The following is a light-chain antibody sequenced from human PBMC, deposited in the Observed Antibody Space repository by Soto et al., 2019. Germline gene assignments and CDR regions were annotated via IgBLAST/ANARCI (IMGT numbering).Light chain of an antibody. CDR2: EVY. J-gene: IGLJ2*01. CDR1: SSDVGGYNY. V-gene: IGLV2-8*01. CDR3: SSYAASGSFVV. Sequence: QSALTQPPSASGSPGQSVTISCTGTSSDVGGYNYVSWYQHHPDKAPKLIIYEVYKRPSGVPDRFSGSKSGNTASLTVSGLQAEDEAEYYGSSYAASGSFVVFGGGTKLTVL.